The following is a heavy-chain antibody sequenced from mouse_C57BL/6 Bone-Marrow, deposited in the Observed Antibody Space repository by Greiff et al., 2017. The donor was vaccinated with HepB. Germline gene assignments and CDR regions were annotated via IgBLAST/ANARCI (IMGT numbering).Heavy chain of an antibody. CDR1: GFTFSSYA. CDR2: ISSGGDYI. D-gene: IGHD1-1*01. V-gene: IGHV5-9-1*02. Sequence: DVMLVESGEGLVKPGGSLKLSCAASGFTFSSYAMSWVRQTPEKRLEWVAYISSGGDYIYYADTVKGRFTISRDNARNTLYLQMSSLKSEDTAMYYCTRGVLRSYAMDYWGQGTSVTVSS. J-gene: IGHJ4*01. CDR3: TRGVLRSYAMDY.